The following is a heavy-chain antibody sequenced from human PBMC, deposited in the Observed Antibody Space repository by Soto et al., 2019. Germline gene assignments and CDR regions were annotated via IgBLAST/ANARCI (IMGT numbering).Heavy chain of an antibody. D-gene: IGHD3-9*01. CDR1: GYTFTSYG. CDR2: ISAYNGNT. CDR3: ARDQGLRYFDWSNSFNWFDP. V-gene: IGHV1-18*04. J-gene: IGHJ5*02. Sequence: GASVKVSCKASGYTFTSYGISWVRQAPGQGLEWMGWISAYNGNTNYAQKLQGGVTMTTDTSTSTAYMELRSLRSDDTAVYYCARDQGLRYFDWSNSFNWFDPWGQGTLVTVSS.